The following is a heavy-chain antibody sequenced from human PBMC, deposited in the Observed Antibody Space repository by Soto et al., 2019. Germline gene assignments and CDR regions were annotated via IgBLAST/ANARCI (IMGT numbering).Heavy chain of an antibody. CDR2: ISSSSSYI. J-gene: IGHJ6*02. V-gene: IGHV3-21*01. Sequence: GSLRLSCAASGFTFSSYSMNWVRQAPGKGLEWVSSISSSSSYIYYADYVKGRFTISRDNAKNSLYLQMNSLRAEDTAVYYCARWYDFWSGYGMYVWAQGTTVTVSS. D-gene: IGHD3-3*01. CDR1: GFTFSSYS. CDR3: ARWYDFWSGYGMYV.